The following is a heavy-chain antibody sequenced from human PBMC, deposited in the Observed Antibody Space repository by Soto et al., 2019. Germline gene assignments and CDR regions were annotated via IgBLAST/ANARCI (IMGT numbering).Heavy chain of an antibody. CDR2: IYYSGST. J-gene: IGHJ5*02. V-gene: IGHV4-39*01. Sequence: QLQLQESGPGLVKPSETLSLTCTVSGGSISSSSYYWGWIRQPPGKGLEWIGSIYYSGSTYYNPSLTSRVTISVDTSKNQFSLKLSSVTAADTAVYYCARHNRVKNYYGSGSYFVWFDPWGQGTLVTVSS. D-gene: IGHD3-10*01. CDR3: ARHNRVKNYYGSGSYFVWFDP. CDR1: GGSISSSSYY.